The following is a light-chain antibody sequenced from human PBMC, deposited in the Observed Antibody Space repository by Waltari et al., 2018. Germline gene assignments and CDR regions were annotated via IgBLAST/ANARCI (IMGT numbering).Light chain of an antibody. CDR1: RSVLYSSNNKNY. CDR3: HQFYSDPRT. V-gene: IGKV4-1*01. Sequence: VMTPYPASLAVSLVGRATINCKSTRSVLYSSNNKNYLPWYQQKPGQPLKLLIYWASIREAGVPDRFSGRGSGTDFTLTISSLQDEDVAVYYSHQFYSDPRTFGQGTRVEIK. J-gene: IGKJ1*01. CDR2: WAS.